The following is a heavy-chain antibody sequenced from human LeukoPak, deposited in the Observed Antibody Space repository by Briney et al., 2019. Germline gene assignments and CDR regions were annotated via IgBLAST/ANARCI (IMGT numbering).Heavy chain of an antibody. Sequence: GGSLRLSCAASGFTFSSYWMSWVRQAPGKGLEGGANIKKDGSEKYYVDSVKGRFTISRDNAKTSLYLQMNSLRAEDTAVYYCARHLSGVTGYTYGRGIDYWGQGTLVTVSS. CDR3: ARHLSGVTGYTYGRGIDY. D-gene: IGHD5-18*01. V-gene: IGHV3-7*01. CDR1: GFTFSSYW. CDR2: IKKDGSEK. J-gene: IGHJ4*02.